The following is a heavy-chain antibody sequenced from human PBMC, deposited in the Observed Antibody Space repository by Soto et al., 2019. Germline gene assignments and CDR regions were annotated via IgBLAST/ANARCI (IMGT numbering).Heavy chain of an antibody. CDR1: GFTLSSLA. CDR3: ATGFIGFCTVVICVIET. V-gene: IGHV3-33*01. J-gene: IGHJ5*02. Sequence: GCPTLSWTPDGFTLSSLAMEWDRQAPSRGLEWVAVIWYHVVDKYYADSVKDRFTISRDNSKNTAYLQINSLRGEDTAVYYCATGFIGFCTVVICVIETWGK. D-gene: IGHD2-8*02. CDR2: IWYHVVDK.